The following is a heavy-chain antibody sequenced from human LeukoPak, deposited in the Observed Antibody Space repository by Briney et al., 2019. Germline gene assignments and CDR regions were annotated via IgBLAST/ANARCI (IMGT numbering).Heavy chain of an antibody. CDR2: ISAYNGDT. D-gene: IGHD2-8*01. CDR1: GDTFTNYG. V-gene: IGHV1-18*01. CDR3: AREACSDGVCYFEY. J-gene: IGHJ4*02. Sequence: ASVKVSCTASGDTFTNYGFSWVRQAPGEGLEWMGWISAYNGDTKYPQKFQGRVTMTTDTSATTVYMELGSLRFDDAAVYYCAREACSDGVCYFEYWGQGTLVTVSS.